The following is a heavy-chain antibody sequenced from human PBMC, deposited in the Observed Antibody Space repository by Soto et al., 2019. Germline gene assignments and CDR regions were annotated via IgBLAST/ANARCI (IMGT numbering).Heavy chain of an antibody. V-gene: IGHV3-23*01. Sequence: SLRLSCAASGFTFNTYAMNWVRQPPGKGLEWVSAISGSGGNTYYAESVKGRFTISRDNSRNALYLQMNSLRAEDTAVYYCTKANYGDYWTTFDPWGQGTLVTVSS. J-gene: IGHJ5*02. CDR1: GFTFNTYA. CDR2: ISGSGGNT. CDR3: TKANYGDYWTTFDP. D-gene: IGHD4-17*01.